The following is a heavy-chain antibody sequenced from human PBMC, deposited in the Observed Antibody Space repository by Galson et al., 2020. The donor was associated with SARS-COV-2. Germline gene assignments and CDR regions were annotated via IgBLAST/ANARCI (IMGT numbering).Heavy chain of an antibody. CDR3: ARHGGGVTMIVNDAFDI. J-gene: IGHJ3*02. Sequence: KIGESLKISCKGSGYSFTSYWYGWVRQMPGKGLEWMGIIYPGDSDTRYSPSFQGQVTIPADKSISTAYLQWSSLKASDTAMYYCARHGGGVTMIVNDAFDIWGQGTIVTASS. CDR1: GYSFTSYW. D-gene: IGHD3-22*01. V-gene: IGHV5-51*01. CDR2: IYPGDSDT.